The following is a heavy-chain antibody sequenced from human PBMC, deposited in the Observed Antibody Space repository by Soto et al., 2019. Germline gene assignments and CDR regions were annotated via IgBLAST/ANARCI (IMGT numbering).Heavy chain of an antibody. CDR2: ISAYNGNK. CDR1: GYTFTSYG. V-gene: IGHV1-18*01. CDR3: ARDAAIGMNEY. J-gene: IGHJ4*02. D-gene: IGHD1-1*01. Sequence: QVQLVQSGAEVKKPGASLKVSCKASGYTFTSYGISWVRQAPGEGLEWMGWISAYNGNKKYAQKVQGRVTMTTDTATTTAYMEVRSLRSDDTAVYYCARDAAIGMNEYWGQGTLVTVSS.